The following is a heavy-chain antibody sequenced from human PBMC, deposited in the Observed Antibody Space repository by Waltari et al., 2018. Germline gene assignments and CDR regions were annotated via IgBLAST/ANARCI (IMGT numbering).Heavy chain of an antibody. CDR2: IRQDGSEK. Sequence: EAQLVESGGGLVRPGGSLRLSCEASGFRFSTYWMTWVRQAPGKGLEWVADIRQDGSEKRYLDAVRGRFIISRDNAKNSVSLLMNNLRADDTALYYCAKDNWGRPGGIDGFDVWGQGTMVTVSS. J-gene: IGHJ3*01. V-gene: IGHV3-7*01. CDR1: GFRFSTYW. CDR3: AKDNWGRPGGIDGFDV. D-gene: IGHD7-27*01.